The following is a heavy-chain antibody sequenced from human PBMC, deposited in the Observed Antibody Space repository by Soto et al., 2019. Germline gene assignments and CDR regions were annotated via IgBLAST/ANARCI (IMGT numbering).Heavy chain of an antibody. Sequence: SETLSLTCTVSSVSISGNYWSWIRQPPGRGLEWIGYIYYSGSTNSNPSLKSRVTMSLDTSKNHFSLKLSSVTAADTAVYYCARDLRDGYNSPYYFDYWGQGTLVT. J-gene: IGHJ4*02. CDR3: ARDLRDGYNSPYYFDY. V-gene: IGHV4-59*01. CDR1: SVSISGNY. CDR2: IYYSGST. D-gene: IGHD5-12*01.